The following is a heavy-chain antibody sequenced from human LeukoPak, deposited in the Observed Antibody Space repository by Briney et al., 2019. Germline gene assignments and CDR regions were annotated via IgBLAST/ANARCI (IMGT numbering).Heavy chain of an antibody. CDR1: GGSISSGDYS. D-gene: IGHD3-22*01. J-gene: IGHJ4*02. CDR3: ARAGDTSGYYYYFDF. V-gene: IGHV4-30-2*01. CDR2: IYHNGNT. Sequence: SQTLSLTCAVSGGSISSGDYSWNWIRQPPGKDLEWIGYIYHNGNTDTNPSLKSRVTISIDRSKNQFSLKLSSVTAADTAVYYCARAGDTSGYYYYFDFWGQGTLVTVSS.